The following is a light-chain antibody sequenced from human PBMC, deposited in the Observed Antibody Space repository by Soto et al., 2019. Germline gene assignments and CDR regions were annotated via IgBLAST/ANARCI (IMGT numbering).Light chain of an antibody. CDR3: QQYGGSPIT. J-gene: IGKJ5*01. Sequence: EIVLTQSPGTLSLSPGERATLSCRASQSVSTHYLAWCQQKPGQAPRLLISGASSRATGIPDRFSASGSGTDFTLTISRLEPEDFAVYYCQQYGGSPITFGQGTRLEIK. V-gene: IGKV3-20*01. CDR2: GAS. CDR1: QSVSTHY.